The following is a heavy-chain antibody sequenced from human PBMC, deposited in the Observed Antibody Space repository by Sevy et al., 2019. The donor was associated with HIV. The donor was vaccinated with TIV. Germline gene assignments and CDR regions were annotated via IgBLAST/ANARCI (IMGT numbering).Heavy chain of an antibody. CDR3: ARLSVYYYDSSGYYTTGNAFDI. V-gene: IGHV3-53*01. Sequence: GGSLRLSCAASGFTVSNSYMSWVRQAPGKGLEWVSIIYSGVTTSYADSVRGLFTISRDNSKNTLSLQMNSLRAEETAVYYCARLSVYYYDSSGYYTTGNAFDIWGQGTMVTVSS. J-gene: IGHJ3*02. CDR1: GFTVSNSY. CDR2: IYSGVTT. D-gene: IGHD3-22*01.